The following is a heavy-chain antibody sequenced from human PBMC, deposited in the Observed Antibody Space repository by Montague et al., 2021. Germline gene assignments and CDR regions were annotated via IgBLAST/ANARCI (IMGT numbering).Heavy chain of an antibody. D-gene: IGHD6-13*01. CDR3: AKNRAAPGRSSFDY. J-gene: IGHJ4*02. CDR2: TSATGGGT. V-gene: IGHV3-23*01. Sequence: SLSLSFAASGFPFSGYAMSLVRQAPGKGLEWVSGTSATGGGTFYADSVKGRFIISRDNSKNTLFLQMNSLGADDTAVYYCAKNRAAPGRSSFDYWGQGTLVTVSS. CDR1: GFPFSGYA.